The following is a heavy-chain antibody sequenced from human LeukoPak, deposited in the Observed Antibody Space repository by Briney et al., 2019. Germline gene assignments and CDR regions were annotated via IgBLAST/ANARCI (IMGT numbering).Heavy chain of an antibody. Sequence: GGSLRLSCAASGFTFSSYEMNWVRQAPGKGLEWVSAISGSGGSTYYADSVKGRFTISRDNSKNTLYLQMNSLRAEDTAVYYCAKESYSSGWSSFDYWGQGTLVTVSS. J-gene: IGHJ4*02. CDR3: AKESYSSGWSSFDY. CDR1: GFTFSSYE. CDR2: ISGSGGST. V-gene: IGHV3-23*01. D-gene: IGHD6-19*01.